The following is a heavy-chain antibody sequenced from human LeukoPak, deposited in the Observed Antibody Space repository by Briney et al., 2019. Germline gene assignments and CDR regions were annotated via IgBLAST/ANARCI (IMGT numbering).Heavy chain of an antibody. J-gene: IGHJ6*03. CDR2: ISPGGGAI. D-gene: IGHD3-3*01. Sequence: GGSLSLSCEATGFTFSGDYMNWVRQAPGKGVEWVACISPGGGAIYYGDSVKGRFIFSRENAKNALYLEMNRLRAEDTAVYYCAREIFYYMDVWGKGATVTVS. CDR3: AREIFYYMDV. V-gene: IGHV3-11*01. CDR1: GFTFSGDY.